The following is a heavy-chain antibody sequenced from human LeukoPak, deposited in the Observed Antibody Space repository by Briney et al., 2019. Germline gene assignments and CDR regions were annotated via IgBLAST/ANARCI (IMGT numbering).Heavy chain of an antibody. V-gene: IGHV3-23*01. Sequence: GGSLRLSCAASGFTFSSYAMSWVRQAPGKGLEWVSSISGPGAYYADSVRGRFTISRDNSKNTLFLQMSRLRAEDTAVYHCARTHGDYYFDYWGLGTLVTVSS. CDR1: GFTFSSYA. J-gene: IGHJ4*02. D-gene: IGHD3/OR15-3a*01. CDR2: ISGPGA. CDR3: ARTHGDYYFDY.